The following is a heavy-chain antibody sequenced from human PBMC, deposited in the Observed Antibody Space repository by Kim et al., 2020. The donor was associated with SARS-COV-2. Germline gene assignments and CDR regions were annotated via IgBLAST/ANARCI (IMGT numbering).Heavy chain of an antibody. CDR3: VKGGYCSGGSCLPFDY. CDR1: GFTFSSYA. V-gene: IGHV3-64D*09. Sequence: GGSLRLSCSASGFTFSSYAMHWVRQAPGKGLEYVSAISSNGGITYYADAVKGRFTISRDNSKNTLYLQMSSLRAEDTAVYYCVKGGYCSGGSCLPFDYWGQGTLVTVAS. D-gene: IGHD2-15*01. CDR2: ISSNGGIT. J-gene: IGHJ4*02.